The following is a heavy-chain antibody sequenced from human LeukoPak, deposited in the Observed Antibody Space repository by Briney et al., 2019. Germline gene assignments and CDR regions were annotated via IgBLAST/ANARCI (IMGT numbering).Heavy chain of an antibody. Sequence: PSETLSLTCTVSGGSISSSGYYWSWIRQPPGKGLEWIGEINHSGSTNYNPSLKSRVTISVDTSKNQFSLKLSSVTAADTAVYYCASGVGATLFDYWGQGTLVTVSS. J-gene: IGHJ4*02. V-gene: IGHV4-39*07. CDR1: GGSISSSGYY. CDR3: ASGVGATLFDY. D-gene: IGHD1-26*01. CDR2: INHSGST.